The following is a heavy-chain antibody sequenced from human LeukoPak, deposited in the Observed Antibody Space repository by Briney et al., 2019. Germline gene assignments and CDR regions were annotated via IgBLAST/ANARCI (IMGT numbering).Heavy chain of an antibody. CDR2: IYYGGGT. V-gene: IGHV4-59*01. D-gene: IGHD4-17*01. J-gene: IGHJ5*01. Sequence: SETLSLTCTVSGASIGSYFWSWIRQPPGKGLEWIGYIYYGGGTNYNPSFESRITISVDTSKNWISLNLTSVTASDTAIYYCARERGDYDSDNWFDSWGQGTLVTVSS. CDR1: GASIGSYF. CDR3: ARERGDYDSDNWFDS.